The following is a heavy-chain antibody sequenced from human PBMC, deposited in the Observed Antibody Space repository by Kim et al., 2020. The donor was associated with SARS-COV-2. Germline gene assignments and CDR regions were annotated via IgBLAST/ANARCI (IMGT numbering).Heavy chain of an antibody. J-gene: IGHJ5*02. V-gene: IGHV3-74*01. CDR2: SNSDGSVT. CDR3: ARGSLQQGFDP. D-gene: IGHD6-13*01. Sequence: GGSLRLSCEASGFTLTNYWMNWVRQGPGKGLVWVSRSNSDGSVTHYADSVKGRFTISRDNAKNTLFLQLNSLGVEDTAIYYCARGSLQQGFDPWGQGHLVSV. CDR1: GFTLTNYW.